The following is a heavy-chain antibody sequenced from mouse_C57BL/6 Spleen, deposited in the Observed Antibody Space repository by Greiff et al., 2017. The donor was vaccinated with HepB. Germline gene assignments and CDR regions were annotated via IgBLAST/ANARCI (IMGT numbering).Heavy chain of an antibody. D-gene: IGHD4-1*01. CDR3: ARNWDY. CDR2: ISSGSSTI. CDR1: GFTFSAYG. V-gene: IGHV5-17*01. Sequence: EVKLVESGGGLVQPGGSLKLSCAASGFTFSAYGMHWVRQAPEKGLEWVAYISSGSSTIYYADTVKGRFTISRDNAKNTLFLQMTSLRSEDTAMYYWARNWDYWGQGTTLTVSS. J-gene: IGHJ2*01.